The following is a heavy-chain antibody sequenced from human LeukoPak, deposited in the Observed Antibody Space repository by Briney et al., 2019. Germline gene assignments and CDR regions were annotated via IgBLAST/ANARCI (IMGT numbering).Heavy chain of an antibody. CDR1: GGSISSSSYY. D-gene: IGHD6-6*01. Sequence: SETLSLTCTVSGGSISSSSYYWGWIRQPPGKGLEWIGSIYYSGSTYYSPSLKSRVTISVDTSKNQFSLKLSSVTAADTAVYYCARSRRSSSSDLNWFDPWGQGTLVTVSS. CDR2: IYYSGST. J-gene: IGHJ5*02. V-gene: IGHV4-39*01. CDR3: ARSRRSSSSDLNWFDP.